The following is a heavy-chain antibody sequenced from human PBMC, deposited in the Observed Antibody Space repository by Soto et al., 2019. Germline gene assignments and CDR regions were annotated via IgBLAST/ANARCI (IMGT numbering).Heavy chain of an antibody. Sequence: SETLSLTCSVSGGSISSYKWSWIRQPPGKGLEWIGHIYDSGSTDYNPSLKSRVTISQDTSKNQLSLRLSSVTAADTAVYYCARQGELRGTYFFYMDVWGKGTTVTVS. CDR3: ARQGELRGTYFFYMDV. D-gene: IGHD1-7*01. J-gene: IGHJ6*03. CDR2: IYDSGST. CDR1: GGSISSYK. V-gene: IGHV4-59*08.